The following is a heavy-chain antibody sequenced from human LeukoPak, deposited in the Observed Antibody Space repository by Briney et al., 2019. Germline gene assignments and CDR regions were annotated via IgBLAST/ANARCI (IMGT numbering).Heavy chain of an antibody. Sequence: GGSLRLSCAASGFTFSNAWMSWVRQAPGKGLEWVGRIKSKTDGGTTDYAAPVKGRFTISRDDSKNTLYLQMNSLKTEDTAVYYCTADGIWFGERYYYYYYMDVWGKGTTVTVSS. CDR2: IKSKTDGGTT. V-gene: IGHV3-15*01. J-gene: IGHJ6*03. CDR3: TADGIWFGERYYYYYYMDV. D-gene: IGHD3-10*01. CDR1: GFTFSNAW.